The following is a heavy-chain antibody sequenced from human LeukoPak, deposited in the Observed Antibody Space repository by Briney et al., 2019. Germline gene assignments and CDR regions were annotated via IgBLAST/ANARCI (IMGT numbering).Heavy chain of an antibody. CDR2: INSDGSWT. D-gene: IGHD2/OR15-2a*01. J-gene: IGHJ4*02. V-gene: IGHV3-74*01. Sequence: PGGSLRLSCAASGNYWMHWVRQVPGKGLVWVSHINSDGSWTSYADSVKGRFTISKDNAKNTAYLQTNSLRAEDTAVYYCVSFYETYWGRGTLVTVSS. CDR1: GNYW. CDR3: VSFYETY.